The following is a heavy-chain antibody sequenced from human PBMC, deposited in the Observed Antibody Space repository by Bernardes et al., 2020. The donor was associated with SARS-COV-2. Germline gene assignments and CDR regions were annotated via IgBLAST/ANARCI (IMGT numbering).Heavy chain of an antibody. D-gene: IGHD2-2*01. CDR2: ISAYNGNT. Sequence: ASVKVSCKASGYTFTSYGISWVRQAPGQGLEWMGWISAYNGNTNYAQKLQGRVTMTTDTSTSTAYMELRSLRSDDTAVYYCARVEVVPAARVVADWFDPWGQGTLVTVYS. J-gene: IGHJ5*02. CDR1: GYTFTSYG. V-gene: IGHV1-18*04. CDR3: ARVEVVPAARVVADWFDP.